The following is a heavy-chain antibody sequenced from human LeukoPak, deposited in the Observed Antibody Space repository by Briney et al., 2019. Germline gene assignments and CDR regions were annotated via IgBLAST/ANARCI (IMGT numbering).Heavy chain of an antibody. CDR1: GFTFSNAW. CDR2: IKRKTDGGTT. J-gene: IGHJ4*02. V-gene: IGHV3-15*01. D-gene: IGHD5-12*01. CDR3: TTGDGGGGYDYYYFDY. Sequence: GGSLRLSCAASGFTFSNAWMSWVRQAPGKVLEWVGRIKRKTDGGTTDYAAPVKGRFTISRDDSKNTLYLQMNSLKTEDTAVYYCTTGDGGGGYDYYYFDYWGQGTLVTVSS.